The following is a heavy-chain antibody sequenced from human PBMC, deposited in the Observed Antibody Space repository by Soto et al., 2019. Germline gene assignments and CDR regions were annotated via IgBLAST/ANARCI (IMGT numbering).Heavy chain of an antibody. CDR1: GLTFNIAW. Sequence: GGSLRLSCAASGLTFNIAWMNWVRQAPGKGLEWVGRIKGKAHGGTTDYAAPVKGRFTISRDDSENTLYLQMDSLKTDDTAIYYCNTEFWYYFNNWGQGTPVTVSS. CDR3: NTEFWYYFNN. V-gene: IGHV3-15*07. CDR2: IKGKAHGGTT. J-gene: IGHJ4*02. D-gene: IGHD2-8*02.